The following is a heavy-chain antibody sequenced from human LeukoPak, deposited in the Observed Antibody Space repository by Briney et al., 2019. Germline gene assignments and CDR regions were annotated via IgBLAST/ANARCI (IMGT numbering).Heavy chain of an antibody. CDR3: AKRDTMMRGLDD. CDR1: GFTFSGYA. Sequence: PGGSLRLSCAAAGFTFSGYAVSWLRQAPGKGLEWVSTISGSGASTYYADSVKGRFTISRDNSKNTLYLQMNSLRAEDTAVYYCAKRDTMMRGLDDWGQGTLVTVSS. D-gene: IGHD3-10*01. V-gene: IGHV3-23*01. J-gene: IGHJ4*02. CDR2: ISGSGAST.